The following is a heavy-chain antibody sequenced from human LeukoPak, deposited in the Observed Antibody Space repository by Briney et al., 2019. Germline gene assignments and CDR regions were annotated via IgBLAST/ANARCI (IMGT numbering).Heavy chain of an antibody. J-gene: IGHJ6*03. CDR3: ARVSSIFGSGYYMDV. Sequence: SVKVSCKASGGTFSSYAISWVRQAPGQGLEWMGGIIPIFGTANYAQKFQGRVTITTDESTSTAYMELSSLRTEDTAVYYCARVSSIFGSGYYMDVWGKGTTVTVSS. CDR2: IIPIFGTA. D-gene: IGHD3-3*01. V-gene: IGHV1-69*05. CDR1: GGTFSSYA.